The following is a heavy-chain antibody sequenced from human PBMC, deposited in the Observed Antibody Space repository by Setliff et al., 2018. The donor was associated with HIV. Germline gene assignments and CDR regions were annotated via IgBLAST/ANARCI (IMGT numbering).Heavy chain of an antibody. D-gene: IGHD2-21*02. V-gene: IGHV4-34*10. CDR1: GGSFSPYY. CDR2: INHGGST. Sequence: PSETLSLTCAVYGGSFSPYYWTWIRQPPGKGLEWVGEINHGGSTNYNPSLKSRITMSINTSEKQFYLKLNSLTAADTAVYYCARLLRYCRSADCYRAFDFWGQGTPVTVSS. CDR3: ARLLRYCRSADCYRAFDF. J-gene: IGHJ4*02.